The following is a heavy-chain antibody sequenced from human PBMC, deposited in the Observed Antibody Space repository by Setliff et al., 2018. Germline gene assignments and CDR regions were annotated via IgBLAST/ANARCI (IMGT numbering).Heavy chain of an antibody. CDR2: ISVYTGHT. CDR1: GYSFSNYD. J-gene: IGHJ4*02. V-gene: IGHV1-18*01. CDR3: ARSQWDGLWFKELLSN. D-gene: IGHD3-10*01. Sequence: SVKVSCKASGYSFSNYDIMWVRQAPGQGLEWMGWISVYTGHTKSAQKFQGRVTMTTDTSTSTASMELRSLTSDDTAVYYCARSQWDGLWFKELLSNWGQGTLVTVSS.